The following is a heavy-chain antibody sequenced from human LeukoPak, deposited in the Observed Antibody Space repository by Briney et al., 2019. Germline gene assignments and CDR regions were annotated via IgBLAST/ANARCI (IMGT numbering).Heavy chain of an antibody. J-gene: IGHJ4*02. CDR3: ARQTYGTIPFDY. V-gene: IGHV4-34*01. D-gene: IGHD1-14*01. Sequence: PSETPSLTCTVSGGSISSYYWSWIRQPPGKGLEWIGEINHSGSTNYNPSLKSRVTISVDTSKNQFSLKLSSVTAADTAVYYCARQTYGTIPFDYWGQGTLVTVSS. CDR2: INHSGST. CDR1: GGSISSYY.